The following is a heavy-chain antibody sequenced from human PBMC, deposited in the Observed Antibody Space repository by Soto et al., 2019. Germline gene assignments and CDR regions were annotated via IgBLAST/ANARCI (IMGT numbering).Heavy chain of an antibody. CDR3: AKEGGPAAIEYYYYGMDV. D-gene: IGHD2-2*02. J-gene: IGHJ6*01. Sequence: QVQLVESGGGVVQPGRSLRLSCAASGFTFSSYGMHWVRQAPGKGLEWVAVISYDGSNKYYADSVKGRFTNSRDNSKNTLYLQMNSLRAEDTAVYYCAKEGGPAAIEYYYYGMDVW. V-gene: IGHV3-30*18. CDR1: GFTFSSYG. CDR2: ISYDGSNK.